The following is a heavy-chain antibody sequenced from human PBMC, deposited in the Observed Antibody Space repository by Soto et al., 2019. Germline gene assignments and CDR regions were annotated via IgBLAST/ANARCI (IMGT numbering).Heavy chain of an antibody. D-gene: IGHD1-7*01. J-gene: IGHJ4*02. CDR3: AKDRRAGGNYGFYSDF. Sequence: VQLLESGGGLVQPGGSLRLSCAASGFTFSSYGMTWVRQAPGKGLEWVSLSSATGAGTYYADSVKGRFTISRDNSKNTLYLQMTSLRADDTAVYYCAKDRRAGGNYGFYSDFWGQGALVIVSS. CDR2: SSATGAGT. CDR1: GFTFSSYG. V-gene: IGHV3-23*01.